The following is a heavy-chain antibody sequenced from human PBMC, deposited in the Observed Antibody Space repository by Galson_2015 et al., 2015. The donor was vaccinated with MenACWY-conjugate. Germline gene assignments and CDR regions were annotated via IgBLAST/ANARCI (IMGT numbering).Heavy chain of an antibody. CDR1: GFTFSTYS. CDR3: ARVPGYSYGYYDW. D-gene: IGHD5-18*01. Sequence: SLRLSCAASGFTFSTYSMNWVRQAPGKGLGWVSYISSSSSTIYYADSVKGRFTISRDNAKNSLYLQMNTLRDEDTAVYYCARVPGYSYGYYDWWGQGTQVTVSS. CDR2: ISSSSSTI. V-gene: IGHV3-48*02. J-gene: IGHJ4*02.